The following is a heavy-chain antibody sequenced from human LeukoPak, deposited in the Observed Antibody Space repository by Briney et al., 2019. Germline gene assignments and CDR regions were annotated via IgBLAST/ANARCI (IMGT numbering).Heavy chain of an antibody. J-gene: IGHJ3*02. V-gene: IGHV4-34*01. D-gene: IGHD3-3*01. CDR3: AISFNYDFWSGYKGVNAFDI. CDR1: GGSFSGYY. CDR2: MNHSGST. Sequence: SETLSLXCAVYGGSFSGYYWSWIRLPPGKGLESIGEMNHSGSTNYNRSLKSRVTISVDTSKNQFSLKLSSVTAADTAVYYCAISFNYDFWSGYKGVNAFDIWGQGTMVTVSS.